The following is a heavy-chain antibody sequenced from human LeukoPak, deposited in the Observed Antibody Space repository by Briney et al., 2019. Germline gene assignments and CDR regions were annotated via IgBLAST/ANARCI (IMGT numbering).Heavy chain of an antibody. D-gene: IGHD3-9*01. CDR1: GGSFNDYF. Sequence: SETLSLTCAVYGGSFNDYFWSWIRQPPGKGLEWIGEINHCGRTNYNPSLRSRVTISVDTSKQQFSLNLDSVTAADTAVYYCARVGHLYDTVDWGQGALVTVSS. V-gene: IGHV4-34*01. CDR3: ARVGHLYDTVD. J-gene: IGHJ4*02. CDR2: INHCGRT.